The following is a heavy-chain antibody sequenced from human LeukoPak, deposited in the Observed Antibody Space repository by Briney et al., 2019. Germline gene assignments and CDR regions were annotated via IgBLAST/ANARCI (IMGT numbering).Heavy chain of an antibody. CDR3: ARERSTMIVVVINSYSDY. CDR1: GFTFSGYS. CDR2: ISSSSSYI. Sequence: GGSLRLSCAASGFTFSGYSMNWVRQAPGKALEWVSSISSSSSYIYYADSVKGRFTISRDNAKNSLYLQMNSLRAEDTAVYYCARERSTMIVVVINSYSDYWGKGTLVTVSS. D-gene: IGHD3-22*01. V-gene: IGHV3-21*01. J-gene: IGHJ4*02.